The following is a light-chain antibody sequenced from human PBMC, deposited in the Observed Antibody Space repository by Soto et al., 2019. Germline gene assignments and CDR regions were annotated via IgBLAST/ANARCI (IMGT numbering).Light chain of an antibody. Sequence: QSVLTQPPSASGSPGQSVTISCTGTSSDVGGYNFVSWYQQHPGKSPKLMIYEVSKRPSGVPDRFSGSKSGNTASLTVSGLQAEDDADYYCCSYTGDTTVVFGTGTKVTVL. CDR1: SSDVGGYNF. V-gene: IGLV2-8*01. CDR3: CSYTGDTTVV. J-gene: IGLJ1*01. CDR2: EVS.